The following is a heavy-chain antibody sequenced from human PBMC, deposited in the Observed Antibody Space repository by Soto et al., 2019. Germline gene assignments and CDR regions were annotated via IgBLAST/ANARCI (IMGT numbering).Heavy chain of an antibody. Sequence: GGSLRLSCAASGFTFSNAWMNWVRQAPGKGLEWVGRIKSKTDGGTTDYAAPVKGRFTISRDDSKNTLYLQMNSLKTEDTAVYYCTTGYYDFWSGYAGYYFDYWGQGTLVTVSS. CDR2: IKSKTDGGTT. CDR1: GFTFSNAW. J-gene: IGHJ4*02. D-gene: IGHD3-3*01. CDR3: TTGYYDFWSGYAGYYFDY. V-gene: IGHV3-15*07.